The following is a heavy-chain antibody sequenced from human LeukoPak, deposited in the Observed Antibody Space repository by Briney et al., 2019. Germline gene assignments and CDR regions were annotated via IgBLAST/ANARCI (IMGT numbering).Heavy chain of an antibody. D-gene: IGHD3-22*01. J-gene: IGHJ5*02. CDR2: IYTSGST. V-gene: IGHV4-4*07. Sequence: SETLSLTCTVSGGSISSYYWSWIRQPAGKGLEWIGRIYTSGSTNYNPSLKSRVSISVDKSKNQFSLKLSSVTAADTAVYYCARLLLQQTHRFDPWGQGTLATVSS. CDR3: ARLLLQQTHRFDP. CDR1: GGSISSYY.